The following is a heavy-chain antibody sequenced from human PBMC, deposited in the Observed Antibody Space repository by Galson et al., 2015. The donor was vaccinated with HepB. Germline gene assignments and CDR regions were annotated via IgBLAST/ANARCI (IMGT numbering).Heavy chain of an antibody. V-gene: IGHV3-23*01. CDR2: ISGSGGST. Sequence: SLRLSCAASGFTFSSYAMSWVRQAPGKGLEWVSAISGSGGSTYYADSVKGRFTISRDNSKNTLYLQMNSLRAEDTAVYYCARGVTMVRGVINAAFDYWGQGTLVTVSS. CDR1: GFTFSSYA. D-gene: IGHD3-10*01. CDR3: ARGVTMVRGVINAAFDY. J-gene: IGHJ4*02.